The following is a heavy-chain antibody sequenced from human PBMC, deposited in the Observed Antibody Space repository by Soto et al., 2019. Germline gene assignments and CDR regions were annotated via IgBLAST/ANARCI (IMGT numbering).Heavy chain of an antibody. Sequence: PSETLSLTCTVSGGSISSFYWSWIRQPPRKGLEWIGYIYSSGSTNYNPPLKSRVTISVDTSKNQFSLKLSSVTAADAAVYYCARAVVPVATSAAWFDPWGQGTLVTVSS. V-gene: IGHV4-59*01. CDR1: GGSISSFY. CDR2: IYSSGST. D-gene: IGHD2-2*01. J-gene: IGHJ5*02. CDR3: ARAVVPVATSAAWFDP.